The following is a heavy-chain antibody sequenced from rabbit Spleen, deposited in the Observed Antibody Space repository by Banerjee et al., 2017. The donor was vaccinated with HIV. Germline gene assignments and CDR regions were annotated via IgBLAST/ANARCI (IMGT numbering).Heavy chain of an antibody. CDR1: GVSFSDKDV. CDR2: IDPVFGSA. J-gene: IGHJ4*01. V-gene: IGHV1S47*01. Sequence: QEQLVESGGGLVQPEGSLTLTCKASGVSFSDKDVMCWVRQAPGKGLEWIGYIDPVFGSAYYASWVNGRFSISRENTQNTVSLQLNSLTAADTATYFCARGGGLWGQGTLVTVS. CDR3: ARGGGL.